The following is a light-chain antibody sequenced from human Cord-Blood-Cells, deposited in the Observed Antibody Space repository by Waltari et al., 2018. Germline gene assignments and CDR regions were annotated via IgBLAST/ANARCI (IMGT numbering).Light chain of an antibody. CDR2: GAS. CDR3: QQYGSSPNT. V-gene: IGKV3-20*01. Sequence: EIVLTQYPETLYLSPREKTTLTCRASQSVSCSYLAWYQQKPGQAPRLLIYGASSRATGIPDRFSGSGSGTDFTLTISRLEPEDFAVYYCQQYGSSPNTFGQGTKLEIK. CDR1: QSVSCSY. J-gene: IGKJ2*01.